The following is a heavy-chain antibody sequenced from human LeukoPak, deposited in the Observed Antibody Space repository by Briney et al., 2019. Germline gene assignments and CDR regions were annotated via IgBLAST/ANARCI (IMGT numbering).Heavy chain of an antibody. CDR3: TVYCSSTSCYYYFDY. CDR1: GFSFSTYA. J-gene: IGHJ4*02. D-gene: IGHD2-2*01. Sequence: GGSLRLSCAASGFSFSTYAMHWVRQGPGKGLEYISSISSNGGSTYYADSVKGRFTISRDNSKNTLFLQMGSLRAEDMAVYYCTVYCSSTSCYYYFDYWGQGTLVTVSS. CDR2: ISSNGGST. V-gene: IGHV3-64*02.